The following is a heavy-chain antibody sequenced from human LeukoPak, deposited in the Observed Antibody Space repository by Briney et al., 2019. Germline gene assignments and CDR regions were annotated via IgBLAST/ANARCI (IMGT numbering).Heavy chain of an antibody. D-gene: IGHD3-22*01. V-gene: IGHV4-38-2*02. CDR2: IYHSGST. CDR3: ARDYDSSGSTDY. CDR1: AYSISSAYY. J-gene: IGHJ4*02. Sequence: SETLSLTCTVSAYSISSAYYWGWIRQPPGKGLEWIGSIYHSGSTYYNPSLKSRVAISVDTSKNQFSLKLSSVTAADTAVYYCARDYDSSGSTDYWGQGTLVTVSS.